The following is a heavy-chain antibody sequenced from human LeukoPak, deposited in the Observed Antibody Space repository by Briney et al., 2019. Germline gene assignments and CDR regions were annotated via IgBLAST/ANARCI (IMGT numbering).Heavy chain of an antibody. CDR2: IIPIFGTA. V-gene: IGHV1-69*13. D-gene: IGHD5-12*01. CDR1: GGTFSSCA. J-gene: IGHJ4*02. Sequence: SVKVSCKASGGTFSSCAISWVRQAPGQGLEWMGGIIPIFGTANYAQKFQGRVTITADESTSTAYMELSSLRSEDTAVYYCARDEDGSGYDFGYWGQGTLVTVSS. CDR3: ARDEDGSGYDFGY.